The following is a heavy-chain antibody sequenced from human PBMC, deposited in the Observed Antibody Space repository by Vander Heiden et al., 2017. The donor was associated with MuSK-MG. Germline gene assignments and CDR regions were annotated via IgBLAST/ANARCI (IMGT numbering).Heavy chain of an antibody. J-gene: IGHJ3*02. Sequence: EVQLVQSGGGLVKPAGSLRLSCAASGFTFSRYSMNWVLQAPGKGLEWVSSISSSSSYIYYADSVKGRFTISRDNAKNSLYLQMNSLRAEDTAVYYCARDSYYDFWSGYLDAFDIWGQGTMVTVSS. CDR2: ISSSSSYI. CDR3: ARDSYYDFWSGYLDAFDI. CDR1: GFTFSRYS. V-gene: IGHV3-21*01. D-gene: IGHD3-3*01.